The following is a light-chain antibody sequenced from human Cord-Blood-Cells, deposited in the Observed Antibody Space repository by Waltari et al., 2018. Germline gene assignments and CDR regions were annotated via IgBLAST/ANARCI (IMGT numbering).Light chain of an antibody. J-gene: IGLJ3*02. CDR3: CSYAGSSNWV. CDR2: EGS. V-gene: IGLV2-23*01. Sequence: QSALTQPASVSGSPGQSITISCTGTSSDVVSYTIVSWYQQHPGKAPKLMIYEGSKRPSGVSNRFSGSKSGNTASLTISGLQAEDEADYYCCSYAGSSNWVFGGGTKLTVL. CDR1: SSDVVSYTI.